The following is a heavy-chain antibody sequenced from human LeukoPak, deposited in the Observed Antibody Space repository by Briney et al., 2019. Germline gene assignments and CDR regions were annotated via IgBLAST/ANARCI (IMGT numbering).Heavy chain of an antibody. CDR2: IRHDGSNK. CDR3: AKDRVGVVVPAATFDY. J-gene: IGHJ4*02. Sequence: GGSLRLSCAASGFTFSSYGMHWVRQAPGKGLEWVAFIRHDGSNKYYADSVKGRFTISRDNSKNTLYLQMNSLRAEDTAVYYCAKDRVGVVVPAATFDYWGQGTLVTVSS. CDR1: GFTFSSYG. V-gene: IGHV3-30*02. D-gene: IGHD2-2*01.